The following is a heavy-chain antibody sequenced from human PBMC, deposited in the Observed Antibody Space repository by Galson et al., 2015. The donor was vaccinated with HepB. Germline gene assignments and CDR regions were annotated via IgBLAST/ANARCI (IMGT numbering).Heavy chain of an antibody. CDR3: AKTLNGGNFGADS. J-gene: IGHJ4*02. CDR1: GFTFRSFA. CDR2: ISGSGTSS. Sequence: SLRLSCAASGFTFRSFAMSWVRQGPGKALEWVSTISGSGTSSYYADSVKGRFTISRDNSKNTLYLQMNSLRAEDTAVFYCAKTLNGGNFGADSWGQGTRVTVSS. D-gene: IGHD4-23*01. V-gene: IGHV3-23*01.